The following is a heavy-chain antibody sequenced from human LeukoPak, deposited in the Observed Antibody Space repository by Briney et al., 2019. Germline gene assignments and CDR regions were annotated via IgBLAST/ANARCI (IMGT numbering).Heavy chain of an antibody. CDR1: GFIFEDYV. D-gene: IGHD3-10*01. Sequence: GGSLRLSCAASGFIFEDYVMHWVRQAPGKGLEWVSGISWNSRSTGYADSVKGRFTISRDNAKNSLYLQMNSLRAEDMALYYCAKSGSYSSPYYFDYWGQGTLVTVSS. V-gene: IGHV3-9*03. J-gene: IGHJ4*02. CDR2: ISWNSRST. CDR3: AKSGSYSSPYYFDY.